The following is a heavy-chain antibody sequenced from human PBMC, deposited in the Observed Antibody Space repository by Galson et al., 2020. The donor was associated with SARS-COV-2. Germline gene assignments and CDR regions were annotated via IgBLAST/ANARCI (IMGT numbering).Heavy chain of an antibody. Sequence: SESLSLTCTVSGYSISSGYFWGWIRQPPGNRQDWMGRIHHSGSPYYNPSLKSRVTISVATSKNQFSLTLSSVTAADTAVYYCATYSVVVVAPTPLRADYWGQGTLVTVSS. V-gene: IGHV4-38-2*02. D-gene: IGHD2-15*01. CDR1: GYSISSGYF. CDR3: ATYSVVVVAPTPLRADY. J-gene: IGHJ4*01. CDR2: IHHSGSP.